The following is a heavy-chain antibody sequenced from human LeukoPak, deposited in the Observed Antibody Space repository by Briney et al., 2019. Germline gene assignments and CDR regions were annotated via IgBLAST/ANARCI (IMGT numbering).Heavy chain of an antibody. J-gene: IGHJ4*02. V-gene: IGHV3-33*08. CDR2: IWFDGSKK. CDR3: ARDRGYSTGADY. CDR1: GFTFSSYA. D-gene: IGHD5-18*01. Sequence: GGSLRLSCAASGFTFSSYAMSWVRQAPGKGLEWVAIIWFDGSKKYYRDSVKGRFTISRDDLKNTVYLQMNSLRAEDTAVYYCARDRGYSTGADYWGQGTLVTVSS.